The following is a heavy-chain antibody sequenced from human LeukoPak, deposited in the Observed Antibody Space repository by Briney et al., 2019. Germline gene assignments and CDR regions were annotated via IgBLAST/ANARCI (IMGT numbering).Heavy chain of an antibody. CDR1: GFIFKNYV. V-gene: IGHV3-23*01. Sequence: GGSLRLSCAASGFIFKNYVMGWVRQAPGKGLEWVSAISGSGSGTHYTNSVKGRFTISRDNSRNTVFLEMNNLRAEDTAVYYCAKDRGQIYEYLDSWGQGTLVTVSS. D-gene: IGHD5/OR15-5a*01. CDR3: AKDRGQIYEYLDS. J-gene: IGHJ4*02. CDR2: ISGSGSGT.